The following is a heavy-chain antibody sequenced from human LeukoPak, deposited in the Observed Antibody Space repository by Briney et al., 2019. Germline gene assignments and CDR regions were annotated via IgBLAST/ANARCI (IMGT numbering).Heavy chain of an antibody. D-gene: IGHD5-18*01. CDR1: GFTFSSYG. V-gene: IGHV3-30*18. CDR2: ISYDGSNK. CDR3: AKDGIRGYSYGYGDY. J-gene: IGHJ4*02. Sequence: GGSLRLSCAASGFTFSSYGMHWVRQAPGKGLEWVAVISYDGSNKYYADSVKGRFTISRDNSKNTLYLQMNSLRAEDTAVYYCAKDGIRGYSYGYGDYWGQGTLVTVSS.